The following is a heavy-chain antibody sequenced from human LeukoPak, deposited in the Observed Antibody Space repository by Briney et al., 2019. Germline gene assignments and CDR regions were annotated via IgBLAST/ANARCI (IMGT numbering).Heavy chain of an antibody. CDR3: ARGGGYYSIPFDY. J-gene: IGHJ4*02. V-gene: IGHV1-69*04. Sequence: SVKVSCKASGGTFSSYAISWVRQAPGQGLEWMGRIIPIFGIANYAQKFQGRVTITADKSTSTAYMEPSSLRSEDTAVYYCARGGGYYSIPFDYWGQGTLVTVSS. D-gene: IGHD3-22*01. CDR2: IIPIFGIA. CDR1: GGTFSSYA.